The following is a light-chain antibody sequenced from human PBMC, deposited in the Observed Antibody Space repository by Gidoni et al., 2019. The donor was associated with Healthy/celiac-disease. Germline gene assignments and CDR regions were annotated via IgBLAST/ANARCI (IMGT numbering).Light chain of an antibody. CDR3: QQSYSTPLYT. CDR2: AAS. Sequence: DIQMTQSPSSLSASVGDRVTITCRASQSISSYLNWYQQKPGKAPKLLIYAASSLQSGVPSRFSGSGSGTDFTLTISSLQPEDFATYYCQQSYSTPLYTVXQXTKLEIK. V-gene: IGKV1-39*01. CDR1: QSISSY. J-gene: IGKJ2*01.